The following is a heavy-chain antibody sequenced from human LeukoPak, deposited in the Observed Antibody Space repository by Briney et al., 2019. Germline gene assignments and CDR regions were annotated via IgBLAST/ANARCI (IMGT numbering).Heavy chain of an antibody. Sequence: ASVKVSCKASGYTFTSYYMHWVRQAPGQGLEWMGIINPSGGSTSYAQKFQGRVTMTTDTSTSTAYMELRSLRSDDTAVYYCARAPYCSSTSCYEDAFDIWGQGTMVTVSS. CDR3: ARAPYCSSTSCYEDAFDI. CDR2: INPSGGST. V-gene: IGHV1-46*01. D-gene: IGHD2-2*01. J-gene: IGHJ3*02. CDR1: GYTFTSYY.